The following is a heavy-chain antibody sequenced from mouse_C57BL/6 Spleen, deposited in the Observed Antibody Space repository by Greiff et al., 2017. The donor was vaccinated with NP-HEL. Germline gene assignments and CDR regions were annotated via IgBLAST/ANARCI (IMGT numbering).Heavy chain of an antibody. V-gene: IGHV1-18*01. CDR1: GYTFTDYN. CDR3: ARGPAQFNSRPWCAY. J-gene: IGHJ3*01. D-gene: IGHD3-2*02. CDR2: INPNNGGT. Sequence: VQLQQSGPELVKPGASVKIPCKASGYTFTDYNMDWVKQSHGKSLEWIGDINPNNGGTIYNQKFKGKATLTVDKSSSTAYMELRSLTSEDTAVYYCARGPAQFNSRPWCAYWGQGTLVTVSA.